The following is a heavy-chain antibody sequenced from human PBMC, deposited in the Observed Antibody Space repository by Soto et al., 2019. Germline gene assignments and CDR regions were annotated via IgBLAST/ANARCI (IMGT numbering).Heavy chain of an antibody. Sequence: GGSLRLSCIGSGFAFSSHWMSWVRQAPGKGLEWVANINQGGSEKDYVDSVKGRFTISRDNARNSLYLQLNSVRAEDTAVYYCARDGVAAGLYLDLWGQGTLVTVSS. CDR3: ARDGVAAGLYLDL. CDR2: INQGGSEK. CDR1: GFAFSSHW. D-gene: IGHD2-15*01. V-gene: IGHV3-7*01. J-gene: IGHJ4*02.